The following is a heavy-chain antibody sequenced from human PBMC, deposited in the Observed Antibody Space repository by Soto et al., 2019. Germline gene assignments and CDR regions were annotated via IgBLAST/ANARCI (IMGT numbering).Heavy chain of an antibody. CDR3: ASNLQYCSSTSCYPYYFDY. CDR1: GFTFSSYW. Sequence: SLRLSCAASGFTFSSYWMSWVRQAPGKGLEWVANIKQDGSEKYYVDSVKGRFTISRDNAKNSLYLQMNSLRAEDTAVYYCASNLQYCSSTSCYPYYFDYWGQGTLVTVSS. D-gene: IGHD2-2*01. V-gene: IGHV3-7*01. J-gene: IGHJ4*02. CDR2: IKQDGSEK.